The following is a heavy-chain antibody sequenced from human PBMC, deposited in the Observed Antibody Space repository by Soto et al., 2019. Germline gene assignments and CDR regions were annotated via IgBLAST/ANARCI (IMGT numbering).Heavy chain of an antibody. Sequence: EVQLVESGGGLVQPGSSLRLSCAASGFTFDDYAMHWVRQAPAKGLVWVSGISWNSGSIGYADSVKGRFTISRDSAKNSLYLQMNSLRAEDTALYYCAKDIDDYGDYDAFDIWGQGTMVTVSS. J-gene: IGHJ3*02. CDR3: AKDIDDYGDYDAFDI. CDR2: ISWNSGSI. CDR1: GFTFDDYA. V-gene: IGHV3-9*01. D-gene: IGHD4-17*01.